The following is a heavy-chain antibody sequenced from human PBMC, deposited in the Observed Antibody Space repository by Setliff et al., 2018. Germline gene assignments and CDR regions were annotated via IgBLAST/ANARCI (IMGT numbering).Heavy chain of an antibody. CDR3: ARQGGNYQY. J-gene: IGHJ4*02. CDR2: ISA. CDR1: GYTFTNYG. V-gene: IGHV1-18*03. Sequence: ASVKVSCKASGYTFTNYGINWVRQAPGQGLEWMGWISAYAQKFQGRVTMTADTPTSTAYVELSSLTSEDMAVYYCARQGGNYQYWGQGTLVTVSS. D-gene: IGHD3-16*01.